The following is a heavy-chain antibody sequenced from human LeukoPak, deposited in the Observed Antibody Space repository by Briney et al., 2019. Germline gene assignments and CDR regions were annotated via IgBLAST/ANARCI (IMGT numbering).Heavy chain of an antibody. Sequence: ASVQVSCKASGYTFTGYCMHWVRQAPGQGLEWMGWIDPNSGGTRYAQKFQGRVTMTRDTSISAAYMELSRLTSDDTAVYYCARDSIAAAGLYFDYWGQGTLVTVSS. V-gene: IGHV1-2*02. CDR2: IDPNSGGT. D-gene: IGHD6-13*01. CDR3: ARDSIAAAGLYFDY. CDR1: GYTFTGYC. J-gene: IGHJ4*02.